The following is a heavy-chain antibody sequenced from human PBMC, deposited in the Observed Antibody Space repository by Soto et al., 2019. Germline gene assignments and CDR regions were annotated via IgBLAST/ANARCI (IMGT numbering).Heavy chain of an antibody. CDR2: ISYDGSNK. Sequence: QVQLVESGGGVVQPGRSLRLSCAASGFTFSSYAMHWVRQAPGKGLEWVAVISYDGSNKYYADSVKGRFTISRDNSKNALYVEMNSLRAEDTAVYYCARGGIVVSPYCYYSMDVWGEGATVTVSS. CDR1: GFTFSSYA. D-gene: IGHD3-22*01. CDR3: ARGGIVVSPYCYYSMDV. J-gene: IGHJ6*04. V-gene: IGHV3-30-3*01.